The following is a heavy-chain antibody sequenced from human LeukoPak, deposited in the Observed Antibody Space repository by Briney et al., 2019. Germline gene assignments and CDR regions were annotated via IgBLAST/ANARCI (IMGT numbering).Heavy chain of an antibody. CDR1: GHTFTSYY. V-gene: IGHV1-46*01. D-gene: IGHD3-10*01. CDR3: ARAPPTMVRGLRVGYYFDY. Sequence: ASVKVSCKASGHTFTSYYMHWVRQAPGQGLEWIGIINPSGGSTSYAQKFQGRVTMTRDTSTSTVYMELRSLRSEDAAVYYCARAPPTMVRGLRVGYYFDYWGQGTLVTVSS. CDR2: INPSGGST. J-gene: IGHJ4*02.